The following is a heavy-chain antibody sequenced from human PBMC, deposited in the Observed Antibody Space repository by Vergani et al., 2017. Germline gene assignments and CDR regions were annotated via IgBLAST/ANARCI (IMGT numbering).Heavy chain of an antibody. CDR2: ISYDGSNK. D-gene: IGHD6-19*01. J-gene: IGHJ4*02. CDR3: AVIAVAGTRPIDY. V-gene: IGHV3-30*03. CDR1: GFTFSSYG. Sequence: QVQLVESGGGVVQPGRSLRLSCAASGFTFSSYGMHWVRQAPGKGLEWVAVISYDGSNKYYADSVKGRFTISRDNSKNTLYLQMNSLRAEDTAVYYCAVIAVAGTRPIDYWGQGTLVTVSS.